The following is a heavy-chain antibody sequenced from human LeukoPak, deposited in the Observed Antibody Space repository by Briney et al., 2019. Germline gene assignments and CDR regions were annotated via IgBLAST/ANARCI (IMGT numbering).Heavy chain of an antibody. J-gene: IGHJ4*02. V-gene: IGHV1-2*02. CDR3: ARETVASVLMAYAIALDY. Sequence: GASVKVSCKASGYTFTGYYMHWVRQAPGQGLEWMGWINPNSGGTNYAQKFQGRVTMTRDTSISTAYMELSRLRSDDTAVYYCARETVASVLMAYAIALDYWGQGTLVTVSS. D-gene: IGHD2-8*01. CDR2: INPNSGGT. CDR1: GYTFTGYY.